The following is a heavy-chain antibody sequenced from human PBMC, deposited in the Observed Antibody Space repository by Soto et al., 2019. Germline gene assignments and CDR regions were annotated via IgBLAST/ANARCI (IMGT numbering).Heavy chain of an antibody. CDR1: GGSISSGGYY. J-gene: IGHJ6*03. D-gene: IGHD4-17*01. CDR2: IYYSGST. V-gene: IGHV4-31*03. CDR3: ASANYDYGDYGGQTSYYYYYMDV. Sequence: SETLSLTCTVSGGSISSGGYYWSWIRQHPGKGLEWIGYIYYSGSTYYNPSLKSRVTISVDTSKNQFSLKLSSVTAADTAVYYCASANYDYGDYGGQTSYYYYYMDVWGKGTTVTVSS.